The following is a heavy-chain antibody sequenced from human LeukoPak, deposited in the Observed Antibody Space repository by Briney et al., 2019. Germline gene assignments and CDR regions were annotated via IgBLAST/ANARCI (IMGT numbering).Heavy chain of an antibody. Sequence: ASVKVSCKASGYTFTSYYMHWVRQAPGQGLEWMGIINPSGGSTSYAQKFQGRVTMTRDTSTSTVYMELSSLRSEGTAVYYCARDPDTAMVIGSYYFDYWGQGTLVTVSS. J-gene: IGHJ4*02. CDR1: GYTFTSYY. CDR3: ARDPDTAMVIGSYYFDY. CDR2: INPSGGST. V-gene: IGHV1-46*01. D-gene: IGHD5-18*01.